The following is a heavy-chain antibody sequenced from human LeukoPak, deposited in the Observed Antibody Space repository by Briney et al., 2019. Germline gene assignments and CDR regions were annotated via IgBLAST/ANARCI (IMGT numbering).Heavy chain of an antibody. CDR3: ARSTVVISCDY. CDR1: GGSISNDNW. V-gene: IGHV4-4*02. J-gene: IGHJ4*02. Sequence: PSETLSLTCSLSGGSISNDNWWSWVRQPPGKGLEWIGEIFHSGSTNYNPSLKSRLTISLDKSKNQFSLKLNSVTAADTAVYYCARSTVVISCDYWGQGTLVTVSS. D-gene: IGHD4-23*01. CDR2: IFHSGST.